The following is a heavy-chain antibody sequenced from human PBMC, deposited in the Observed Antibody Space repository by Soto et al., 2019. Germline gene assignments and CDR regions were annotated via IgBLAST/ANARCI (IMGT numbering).Heavy chain of an antibody. CDR3: ARGGGWRGFFDY. D-gene: IGHD2-15*01. Sequence: QVQLQESGPGLVKPSGTLSLTCAVSGGSISSSNWWSWVRQPPGKGLEWIGEIYHSGSTNYNPSLQRRVTISVDKSQNQFSLKLSSVTAADTAVYYGARGGGWRGFFDYWGQGTLVTVSS. J-gene: IGHJ4*02. V-gene: IGHV4-4*02. CDR2: IYHSGST. CDR1: GGSISSSNW.